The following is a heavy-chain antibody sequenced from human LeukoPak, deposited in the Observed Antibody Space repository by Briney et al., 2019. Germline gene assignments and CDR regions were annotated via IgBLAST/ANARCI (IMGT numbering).Heavy chain of an antibody. D-gene: IGHD3-3*01. V-gene: IGHV6-1*01. CDR3: ARDLWKPINYYYYYMDV. CDR2: THYRSRRYT. J-gene: IGHJ6*03. Sequence: SQTLSLTCAISGDSVSNNRAAWNWIRQSPSRGLEWLGRTHYRSRRYTDYADSVKSRITINPDSSKNHFSLQLKSVTPEDTAVYYCARDLWKPINYYYYYMDVWGEGTTVTVSS. CDR1: GDSVSNNRAA.